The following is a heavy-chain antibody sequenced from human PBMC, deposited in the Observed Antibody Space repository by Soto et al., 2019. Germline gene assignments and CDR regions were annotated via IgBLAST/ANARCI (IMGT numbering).Heavy chain of an antibody. CDR1: GGSISSGDYY. Sequence: QVQLQESGPGLVKPSQTLSLTCTVSGGSISSGDYYWSWIRQPPGKGLEWIGYIYYSGSTYYNPSLKSPVTISVGTSKNQFSLKLSSVTAADTAVYYCARGPYDYVWGSYRPHFDYWGQGTLVTVSS. J-gene: IGHJ4*02. CDR2: IYYSGST. V-gene: IGHV4-30-4*01. D-gene: IGHD3-16*02. CDR3: ARGPYDYVWGSYRPHFDY.